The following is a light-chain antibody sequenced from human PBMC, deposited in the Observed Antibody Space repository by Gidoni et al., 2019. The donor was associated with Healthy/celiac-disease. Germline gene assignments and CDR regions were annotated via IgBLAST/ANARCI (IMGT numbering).Light chain of an antibody. CDR1: KLGDKY. CDR2: QDS. J-gene: IGLJ2*01. Sequence: SYELTQPPSVSVSPGQTASITCSGDKLGDKYACWYQQKPGQSPVLVIYQDSKRSSGIPERFSGSNSGNTATLTISGTQAMDEADYYCQAWDSSKFGGGTKLTVL. V-gene: IGLV3-1*01. CDR3: QAWDSSK.